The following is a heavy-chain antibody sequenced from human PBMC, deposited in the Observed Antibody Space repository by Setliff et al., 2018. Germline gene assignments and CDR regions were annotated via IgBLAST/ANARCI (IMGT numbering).Heavy chain of an antibody. J-gene: IGHJ6*03. Sequence: PGGSLRLSCAASGFSFATYSMGWVRQIPGKGLEWVANINQDGSEKYYVDSVKGRFTISRDNVKNSLFLQMTTLRAEDTAVYYCARGVTIFGVVAYYYYYYYMDVWGKGTTVTVSS. CDR1: GFSFATYS. CDR3: ARGVTIFGVVAYYYYYYYMDV. V-gene: IGHV3-7*01. D-gene: IGHD3-3*01. CDR2: INQDGSEK.